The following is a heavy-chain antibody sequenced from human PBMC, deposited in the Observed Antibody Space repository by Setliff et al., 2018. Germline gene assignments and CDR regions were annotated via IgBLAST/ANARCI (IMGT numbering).Heavy chain of an antibody. D-gene: IGHD2-15*01. CDR3: AKESGAHYFYYYYMDV. Sequence: GSLRLSCAASGFNFSSYGMHWVRQVPGKGLEWVAAIWFDGSNHYYVDSVKGRFIISRDNSKNTLYLQMNSLRAEDTAVYFCAKESGAHYFYYYYMDVWGKGTTVTVSS. V-gene: IGHV3-33*06. CDR1: GFNFSSYG. CDR2: IWFDGSNH. J-gene: IGHJ6*03.